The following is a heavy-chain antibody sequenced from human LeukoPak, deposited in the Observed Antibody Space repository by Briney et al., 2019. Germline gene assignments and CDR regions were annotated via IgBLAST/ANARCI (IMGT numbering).Heavy chain of an antibody. CDR2: IKSDGST. CDR3: ARAPSEIGGYYPEYFRH. D-gene: IGHD3-22*01. J-gene: IGHJ1*01. V-gene: IGHV3-74*01. Sequence: GGSLRPSCAASGFTFSSYWMHWVRQAPGKGLVWVSRIKSDGSTRYADSVKGRFTVSRDNATNTVSLQMNSLRAEDTGVYYCARAPSEIGGYYPEYFRHWGQGTLVIVSS. CDR1: GFTFSSYW.